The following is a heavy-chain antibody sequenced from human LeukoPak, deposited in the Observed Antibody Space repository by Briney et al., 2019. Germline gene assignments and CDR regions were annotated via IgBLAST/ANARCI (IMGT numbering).Heavy chain of an antibody. CDR2: IYSTGST. D-gene: IGHD3-10*01. V-gene: IGHV4-59*08. CDR3: ARQESAVAALFY. Sequence: SETLSLTCTVSGGSISRYDWSWIPSPPGKGLEGVGYIYSTGSTNSNPSLKSRVTISMDTPRNQFSLRLTSVTAADTAVYYCARQESAVAALFYWGEGTLVTVSS. CDR1: GGSISRYD. J-gene: IGHJ4*02.